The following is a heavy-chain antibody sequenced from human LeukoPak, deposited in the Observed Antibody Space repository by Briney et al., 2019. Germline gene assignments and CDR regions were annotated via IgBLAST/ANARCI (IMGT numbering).Heavy chain of an antibody. V-gene: IGHV3-21*01. CDR1: GFTFSSYT. CDR3: VRASPSPD. J-gene: IGHJ4*02. Sequence: GGSLRFSCAASGFTFSSYTMDWVRQAPGKGLEWVSSISGSSTYMSYADSVKGRFTISRDNAKNSLYLQMNSLRAEDTAVYYCVRASPSPDWGQGTLVTVSS. CDR2: ISGSSTYM.